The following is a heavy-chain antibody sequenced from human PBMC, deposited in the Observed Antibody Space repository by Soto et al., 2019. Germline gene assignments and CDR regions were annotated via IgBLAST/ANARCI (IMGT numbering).Heavy chain of an antibody. CDR3: AKEASVGAVFDY. D-gene: IGHD1-26*01. V-gene: IGHV3-23*01. CDR1: GFTFSSYA. CDR2: ISGSGGST. Sequence: EVQLWESGGGLVQPGGSLRLSCAASGFTFSSYAVSWVRQAAGKGLEWVSSISGSGGSTYYGDSVKGRFSISRDNSKNTLYLQMNSLRAEDTAVYYCAKEASVGAVFDYWGQGTLVTVSS. J-gene: IGHJ4*02.